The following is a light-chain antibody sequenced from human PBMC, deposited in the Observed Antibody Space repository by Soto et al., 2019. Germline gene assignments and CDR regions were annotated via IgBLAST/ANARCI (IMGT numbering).Light chain of an antibody. CDR1: QTVRNN. J-gene: IGKJ1*01. Sequence: KQSLGTLSLSPGERATLSCRASQTVRNNYLAWYQQKPGQAPRLLIYGASTRATGIPARFSGSGSGTEFTLTISSLQSEDFAVYYCQQYNSWPETFGQGSKV. CDR3: QQYNSWPET. V-gene: IGKV3D-15*01. CDR2: GAS.